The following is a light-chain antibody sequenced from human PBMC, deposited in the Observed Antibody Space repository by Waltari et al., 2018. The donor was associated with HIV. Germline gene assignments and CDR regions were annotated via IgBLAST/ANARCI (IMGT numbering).Light chain of an antibody. CDR3: AVWDGRLDHYV. CDR2: SFN. J-gene: IGLJ1*01. Sequence: QSVLTQPPSASGTPGQRVIISCSGSSSNVGSFTVNWYQQLPGTAPKLLIYSFNQRPSGVPDRFSGAKAGTSASLAINGLQSEDEADYYGAVWDGRLDHYVFGTGTKVTVL. CDR1: SSNVGSFT. V-gene: IGLV1-44*01.